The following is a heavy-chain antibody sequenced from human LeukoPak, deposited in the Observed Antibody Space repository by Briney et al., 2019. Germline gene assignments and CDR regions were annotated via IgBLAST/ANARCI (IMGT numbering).Heavy chain of an antibody. V-gene: IGHV4-4*07. CDR1: GGTISSYY. CDR3: ASTRYCSSTSCTTKSHFDY. J-gene: IGHJ4*02. D-gene: IGHD2-2*01. CDR2: IYTSGST. Sequence: PSETLSLTCTASGGTISSYYWSWIRQPAGKGLEWIGRIYTSGSTNYNPSLKSRVTMSVDTSKNQFYLELSSVTAADTAVYYCASTRYCSSTSCTTKSHFDYWGQGALVTVSS.